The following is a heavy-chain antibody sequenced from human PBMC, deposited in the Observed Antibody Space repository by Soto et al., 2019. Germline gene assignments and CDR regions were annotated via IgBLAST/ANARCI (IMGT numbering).Heavy chain of an antibody. V-gene: IGHV4-38-2*02. J-gene: IGHJ6*02. D-gene: IGHD6-19*01. Sequence: QVQLQESGPGLVKPSETLSLTCAVSGYSISSGYYWGWIRQPPGKGLEWIGSIYHSGSTYYNPSLKSRVTISVDTSKNQFSLKLSSVTAADTAVYYCARDLAVAGDYYYYYGMDVWGQGTTVTVSS. CDR2: IYHSGST. CDR3: ARDLAVAGDYYYYYGMDV. CDR1: GYSISSGYY.